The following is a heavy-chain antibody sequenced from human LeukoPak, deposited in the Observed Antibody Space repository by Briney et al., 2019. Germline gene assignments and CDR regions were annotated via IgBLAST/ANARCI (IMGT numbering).Heavy chain of an antibody. D-gene: IGHD2-2*02. CDR1: GYTFTSYY. Sequence: ASVTVSCKASGYTFTSYYMHWVRQAPGQGLEWMGIINPSGGSTSYAQKFQGRVTMTRDTSTSTVYMELSSLRPEDTAVYYCARVDYTRRFDYWGQGTLVTVSS. CDR3: ARVDYTRRFDY. V-gene: IGHV1-46*01. CDR2: INPSGGST. J-gene: IGHJ4*02.